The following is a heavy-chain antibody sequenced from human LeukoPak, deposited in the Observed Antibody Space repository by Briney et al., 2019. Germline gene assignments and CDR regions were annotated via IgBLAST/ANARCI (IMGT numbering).Heavy chain of an antibody. V-gene: IGHV3-74*01. Sequence: GGSLSLSCTASGFSFSGHWMHWARQLPGKGLVWVSRISPTGSTTSYADSVKGRFTVSRDNAKNTLYLQVNNLRAEDTAVYYCARGPNSNWSGLDFWGQGTLLIVSS. CDR3: ARGPNSNWSGLDF. CDR2: ISPTGSTT. CDR1: GFSFSGHW. J-gene: IGHJ4*02. D-gene: IGHD6-6*01.